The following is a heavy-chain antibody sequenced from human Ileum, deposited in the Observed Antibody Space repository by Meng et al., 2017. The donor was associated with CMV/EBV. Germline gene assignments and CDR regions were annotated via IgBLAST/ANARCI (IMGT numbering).Heavy chain of an antibody. V-gene: IGHV3-48*03. D-gene: IGHD2-21*02. CDR3: ARDWGTVTECSGDFLSY. CDR1: GFSFTSYQ. Sequence: GGSLRLSCAASGFSFTSYQMNWVRQAPGKGLEWVSYISSSGGNIYYADSVKGRFTISRDNAKNSLYVQMYSLRAEDTAVYYCARDWGTVTECSGDFLSYWGQGTLVTVSS. CDR2: ISSSGGNI. J-gene: IGHJ4*02.